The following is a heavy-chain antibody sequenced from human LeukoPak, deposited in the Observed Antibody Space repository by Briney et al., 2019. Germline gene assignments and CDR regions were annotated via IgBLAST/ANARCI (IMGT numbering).Heavy chain of an antibody. Sequence: GGALQISCKGSGYNFTRYWIGWVRQMPGKGLEWMGIIYPGNSDTRYSPSFQGQVTISADKSISTAYLQWSSLKASDTAMYYCARQGCSSTSCYFYYYGMDVWGQGTTVSVSS. V-gene: IGHV5-51*01. CDR3: ARQGCSSTSCYFYYYGMDV. CDR1: GYNFTRYW. J-gene: IGHJ6*02. D-gene: IGHD2-2*01. CDR2: IYPGNSDT.